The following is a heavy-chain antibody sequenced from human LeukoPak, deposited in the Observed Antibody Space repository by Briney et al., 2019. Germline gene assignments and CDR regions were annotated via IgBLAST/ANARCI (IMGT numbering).Heavy chain of an antibody. J-gene: IGHJ6*04. CDR3: SRSSMVRGIMDYYYGMDV. Sequence: GGALRLSCAASGFTFNTYSMNWVRQAPGKGLEWVSSISGTSSYIYYADSVKHRFTISRANAKQSLYLKMNSLRAEDTAVYYCSRSSMVRGIMDYYYGMDVWGKGTTVTVSS. D-gene: IGHD3-10*01. V-gene: IGHV3-21*01. CDR1: GFTFNTYS. CDR2: ISGTSSYI.